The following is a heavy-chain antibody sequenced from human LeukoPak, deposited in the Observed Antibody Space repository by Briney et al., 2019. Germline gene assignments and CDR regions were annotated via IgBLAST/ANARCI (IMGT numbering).Heavy chain of an antibody. D-gene: IGHD2-21*02. CDR3: ARGVVVVTASEYFHH. V-gene: IGHV3-21*01. Sequence: GGSLRLSCAASEFTFNIYSMKWVRQAPGKGLEWVSSISYSGTYMYYADSVKGRFTISRDNAKNSLYLQMNSLRVEDTAVYYCARGVVVVTASEYFHHWGQGTLVTVSS. J-gene: IGHJ1*01. CDR1: EFTFNIYS. CDR2: ISYSGTYM.